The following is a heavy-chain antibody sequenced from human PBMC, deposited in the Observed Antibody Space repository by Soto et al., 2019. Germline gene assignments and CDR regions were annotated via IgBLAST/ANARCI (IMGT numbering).Heavy chain of an antibody. CDR3: AKALGYCRETSCFAFDI. CDR2: MSGSGGYT. CDR1: GFTFSSYA. V-gene: IGHV3-23*01. Sequence: GGSLRLSCTASGFTFSSYALTWVRQAPGKGLEWVSTMSGSGGYTYYADSVKGRFTISRDNSNSTLYLQMNSLKAEDTALYYCAKALGYCRETSCFAFDIRGQGALVTVSS. D-gene: IGHD2-2*01. J-gene: IGHJ4*02.